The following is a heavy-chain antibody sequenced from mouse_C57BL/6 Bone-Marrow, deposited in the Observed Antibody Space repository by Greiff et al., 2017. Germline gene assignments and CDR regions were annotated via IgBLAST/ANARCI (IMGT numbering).Heavy chain of an antibody. CDR3: TTPRWFGWFAY. CDR2: IDPEDGDT. D-gene: IGHD2-3*01. J-gene: IGHJ3*01. CDR1: GFNITDYY. Sequence: VQLQQSGAELVRPGASVKLSCTASGFNITDYYMHWVKQRPEQGLEWIGRIDPEDGDTEYAPKFQGKATMTADTSSNTAYLQLSSLTSEDTAVYYCTTPRWFGWFAYWGQGTLVTVSA. V-gene: IGHV14-1*01.